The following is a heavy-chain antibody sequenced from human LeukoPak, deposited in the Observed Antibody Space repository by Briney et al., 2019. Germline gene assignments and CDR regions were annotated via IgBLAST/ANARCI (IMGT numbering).Heavy chain of an antibody. CDR1: GYTFPSHV. D-gene: IGHD1-26*01. CDR3: ARGTIVGATKRPPTN. V-gene: IGHV1-2*02. J-gene: IGHJ4*02. Sequence: ASVKVSCKASGYTFPSHVINWVRQAPGQGLEWMGWINPNSGGTNYAQKFQGRVTMTRDTSISTAYMELSRLRSDDTAVYYCARGTIVGATKRPPTNWGQGTLVTVSS. CDR2: INPNSGGT.